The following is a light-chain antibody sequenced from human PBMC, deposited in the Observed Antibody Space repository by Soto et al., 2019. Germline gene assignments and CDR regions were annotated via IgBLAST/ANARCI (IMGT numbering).Light chain of an antibody. CDR2: AAS. Sequence: DIQLTQSPSFLSASVRDRITITCRASQDISSYLAWYQQKPGKAPKLLIYAASTLQSGVPSRFSGSESGTEFTLTISSLQPEDFATYYCQQLNSYPPTFGPGTKVDMK. CDR3: QQLNSYPPT. J-gene: IGKJ3*01. V-gene: IGKV1-9*01. CDR1: QDISSY.